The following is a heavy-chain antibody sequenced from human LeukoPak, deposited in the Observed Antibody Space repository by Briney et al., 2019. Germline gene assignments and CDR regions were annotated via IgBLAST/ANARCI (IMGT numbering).Heavy chain of an antibody. J-gene: IGHJ5*02. Sequence: GGSLRLSCAASGFTFSSYAMHWVRQAPGKGLEWVSSISTSSSYIHYADSVKGRFTISRDNAENSLYLLLNSLRVEDTAVYYCARGSTLGSCTSSSCHNWFDPWGQGTLVTVSS. V-gene: IGHV3-21*01. CDR2: ISTSSSYI. CDR1: GFTFSSYA. D-gene: IGHD2-2*01. CDR3: ARGSTLGSCTSSSCHNWFDP.